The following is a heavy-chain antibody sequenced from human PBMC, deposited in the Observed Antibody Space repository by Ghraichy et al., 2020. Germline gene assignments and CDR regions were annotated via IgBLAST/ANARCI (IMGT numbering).Heavy chain of an antibody. CDR1: GFTFSTYW. J-gene: IGHJ4*02. Sequence: GGSLRLSCAASGFTFSTYWMHWVRQAPGKGLVWVSRINANGSDTSYADSVKGRFTISRDNAKNTLYLQMNSLRAEDTAVYYCARSLVVKEGYWGQGTLVTVSS. V-gene: IGHV3-74*01. CDR3: ARSLVVKEGY. D-gene: IGHD2-15*01. CDR2: INANGSDT.